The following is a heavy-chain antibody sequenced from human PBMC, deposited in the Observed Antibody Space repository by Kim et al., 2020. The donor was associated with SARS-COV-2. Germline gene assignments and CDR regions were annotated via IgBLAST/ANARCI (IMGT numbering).Heavy chain of an antibody. D-gene: IGHD1-1*01. J-gene: IGHJ4*02. Sequence: SETLSLTCAVSGGSISPYHWSWIRQSPGTGLEWIGYIYYNGSTNYNPSLKSRIIISAETSNNRFSLRGRSVTVADTAVYYCSRGRGQLVFDYWGQGILVT. CDR1: GGSISPYH. CDR3: SRGRGQLVFDY. V-gene: IGHV4-59*12. CDR2: IYYNGST.